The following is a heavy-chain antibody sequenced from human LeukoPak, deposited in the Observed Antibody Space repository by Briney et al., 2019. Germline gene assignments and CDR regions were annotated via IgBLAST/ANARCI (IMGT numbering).Heavy chain of an antibody. J-gene: IGHJ4*02. D-gene: IGHD6-19*01. V-gene: IGHV4-39*07. Sequence: SETLSLTCTVSGVSISSSSYYWGWIRQPPGKGLEWIGSLYYSGSTYYNPSLKSRVTISVDTSKNQLSLKLSSVTAADTAVYYCARDRIAVAGPLDYWGQGTLVTVSS. CDR2: LYYSGST. CDR3: ARDRIAVAGPLDY. CDR1: GVSISSSSYY.